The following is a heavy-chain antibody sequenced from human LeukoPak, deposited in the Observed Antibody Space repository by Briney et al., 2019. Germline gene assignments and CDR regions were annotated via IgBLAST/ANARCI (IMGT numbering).Heavy chain of an antibody. J-gene: IGHJ4*02. D-gene: IGHD5-18*01. V-gene: IGHV3-21*01. CDR2: ISGDTTYI. CDR1: GFTVSSCS. CDR3: ARVERGYNYGPFDY. Sequence: PGGSLRLSCAASGFTVSSCSMNWVRQAPGKGLEWVSFISGDTTYIYYADSVKGRFTISRDNTNNSLYLQMNSLRAEDTAVYYCARVERGYNYGPFDYWGQGTLVTVSS.